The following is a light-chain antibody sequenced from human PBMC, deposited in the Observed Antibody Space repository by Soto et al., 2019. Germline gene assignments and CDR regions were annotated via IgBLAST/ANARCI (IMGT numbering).Light chain of an antibody. J-gene: IGKJ4*01. CDR3: MQGTQFPLT. CDR2: KTS. CDR1: QSLRHRDGNIY. V-gene: IGKV2-24*01. Sequence: DIVMTQPPLSSPVTLGQPASISCRSSQSLRHRDGNIYLSWVQQRPGQPPRLLIYKTSDRLSGDPDRFSGSGAGTDFTLRISRVEAEDVGIYYCMQGTQFPLTFGGGTKLEIK.